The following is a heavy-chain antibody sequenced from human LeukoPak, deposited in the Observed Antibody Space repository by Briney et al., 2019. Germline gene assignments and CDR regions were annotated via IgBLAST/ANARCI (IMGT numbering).Heavy chain of an antibody. D-gene: IGHD3-3*01. CDR2: IKQDGSEK. CDR1: GFTFSSYW. J-gene: IGHJ4*02. CDR3: VRAITIFGVVIDYFDY. V-gene: IGHV3-7*01. Sequence: PGGSLRLSCAASGFTFSSYWMSWVRQAPGKGLEWVANIKQDGSEKYYVDSVKGRFTISRDNAKNSLYLQMNSLRAEDTAVYYCVRAITIFGVVIDYFDYWGQGTLVTVSS.